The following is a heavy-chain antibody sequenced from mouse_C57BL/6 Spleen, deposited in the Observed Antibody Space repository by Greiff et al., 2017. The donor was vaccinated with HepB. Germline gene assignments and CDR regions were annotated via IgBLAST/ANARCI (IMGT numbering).Heavy chain of an antibody. V-gene: IGHV1-20*01. D-gene: IGHD2-3*01. J-gene: IGHJ4*01. CDR2: INPYNGDT. Sequence: EVQLQQSGPELVKPGDSVKISCKASGYSFTGYFMNWVMQSHGKSLEWIGRINPYNGDTFYNQKFKGKDTLTVDKSSSTAHMELRSLTSEDSAVYYCAKGWLLRAMDDWGQGTSVTVSS. CDR3: AKGWLLRAMDD. CDR1: GYSFTGYF.